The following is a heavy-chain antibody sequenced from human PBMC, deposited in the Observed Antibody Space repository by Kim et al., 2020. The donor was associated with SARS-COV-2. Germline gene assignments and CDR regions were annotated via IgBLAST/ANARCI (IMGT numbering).Heavy chain of an antibody. CDR3: TIGNY. J-gene: IGHJ4*02. Sequence: KPDGGTQVYAAPVKGRFTISTDDSKNTLYLKMNSLKTEDTAVYYCTIGNYWGQGTLVTVSS. CDR2: KPDGGTQ. V-gene: IGHV3-15*01.